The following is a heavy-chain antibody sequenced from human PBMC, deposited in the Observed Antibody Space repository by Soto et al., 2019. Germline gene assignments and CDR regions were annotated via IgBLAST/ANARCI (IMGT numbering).Heavy chain of an antibody. CDR3: ARAMTTVTTTDY. Sequence: PSETLSLTCAVSGGSISSGGYSWSWIRQPPGKGLEWIGYIYHSGSTYYNPSLKSRVTISVDRSKNQFSLKLSSVTAADTAVYYCARAMTTVTTTDYCGQGTLVTVSS. J-gene: IGHJ4*02. V-gene: IGHV4-30-2*01. CDR1: GGSISSGGYS. CDR2: IYHSGST. D-gene: IGHD4-17*01.